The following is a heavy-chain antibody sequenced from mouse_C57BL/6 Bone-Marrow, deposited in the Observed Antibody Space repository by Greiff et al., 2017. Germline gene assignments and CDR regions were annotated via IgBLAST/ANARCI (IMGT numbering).Heavy chain of an antibody. V-gene: IGHV1-76*01. Sequence: QVQLQQSGAELVRPGASVKLSCKASSYTFTDYYINWVKQRPGQGLEWIARIYPGSGNTYYNEKFKGKATLTAEKSSSTAYMQLSSLTSEDSAVYFCARGDYYGSSYWYFDVWGTGTTVTVSS. CDR3: ARGDYYGSSYWYFDV. CDR1: SYTFTDYY. D-gene: IGHD1-1*01. J-gene: IGHJ1*03. CDR2: IYPGSGNT.